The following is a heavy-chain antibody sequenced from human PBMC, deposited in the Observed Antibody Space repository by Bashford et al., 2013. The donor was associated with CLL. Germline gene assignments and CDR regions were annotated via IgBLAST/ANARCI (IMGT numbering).Heavy chain of an antibody. J-gene: IGHJ3*02. D-gene: IGHD3-16*01. V-gene: IGHV4-39*01. CDR3: ARHRGLRGGGSGTFDI. Sequence: SETLSLTCVVSGGSIINDYFYWGWIRQPPGKGLEWIGTIHYSGNTYSGNTYYNVSLKSRVTVSVDTSRNGFSLQLTSVTAADAAVYYCARHRGLRGGGSGTFDIWGHGTMVTVSS. CDR1: GGSIINDYFY. CDR2: IHYSGNTYSGNT.